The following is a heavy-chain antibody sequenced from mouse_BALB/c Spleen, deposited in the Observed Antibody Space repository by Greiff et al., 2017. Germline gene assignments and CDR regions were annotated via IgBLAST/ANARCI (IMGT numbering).Heavy chain of an antibody. J-gene: IGHJ4*01. CDR3: ASDGYSYYYAMDY. CDR1: GFNIKDTY. Sequence: VQLQQSGAELVKPGASVKLSCTASGFNIKDTYMHWVKQRPEQGLEWIGRIDPANGNTKYDPKFQGKATITADTSSNTAYLQLSSLTSEDTAVYYCASDGYSYYYAMDYWGQGTSVTVSS. D-gene: IGHD2-3*01. CDR2: IDPANGNT. V-gene: IGHV14-3*02.